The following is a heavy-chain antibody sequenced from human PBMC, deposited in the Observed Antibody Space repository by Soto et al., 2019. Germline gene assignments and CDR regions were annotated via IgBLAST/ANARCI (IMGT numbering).Heavy chain of an antibody. D-gene: IGHD3-3*01. CDR2: INHSGST. CDR3: ARGPEVLRFLEWLSRHNWFDP. Sequence: SETLSLTCAVYGGSFSGYYWSWIRQPPGKGLEWIGEINHSGSTNYNPSLKSRVTISVDTSKNQFSLKLSSVTAADTAVYYCARGPEVLRFLEWLSRHNWFDPWGQGTLVTVSS. J-gene: IGHJ5*02. CDR1: GGSFSGYY. V-gene: IGHV4-34*01.